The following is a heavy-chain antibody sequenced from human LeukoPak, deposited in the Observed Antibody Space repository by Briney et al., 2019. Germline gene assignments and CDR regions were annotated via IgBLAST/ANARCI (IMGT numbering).Heavy chain of an antibody. CDR3: GSGDQLLDAFDI. D-gene: IGHD2-2*01. V-gene: IGHV3-21*01. J-gene: IGHJ3*02. CDR2: ISSSSSYI. Sequence: VSSISSSSSYIYYADSVKGRFTISRDNAKNSLYLQMNSLRAEDTAVYYCGSGDQLLDAFDIWGQGTMVTVSS.